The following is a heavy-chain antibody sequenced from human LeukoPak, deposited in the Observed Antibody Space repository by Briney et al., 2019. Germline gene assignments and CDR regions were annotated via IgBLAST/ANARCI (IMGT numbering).Heavy chain of an antibody. D-gene: IGHD3-22*01. J-gene: IGHJ6*02. CDR3: ARVSSMIVVVITIVHYGMDV. V-gene: IGHV3-7*01. Sequence: PGGSLRLSCAASEFTFSSYWMSWVRQAPGKGLEWVANIKQDGSEKYYVDSVKGRLTISRDNAKNSLYLQMNSLRAEDTAVYYCARVSSMIVVVITIVHYGMDVWGQGTTVTVSS. CDR1: EFTFSSYW. CDR2: IKQDGSEK.